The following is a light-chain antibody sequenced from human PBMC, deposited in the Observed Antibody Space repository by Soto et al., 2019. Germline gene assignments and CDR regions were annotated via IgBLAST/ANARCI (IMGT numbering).Light chain of an antibody. CDR1: QSVSSSY. CDR3: HQYDSSALT. V-gene: IGKV3-20*01. CDR2: GAS. Sequence: EIVLTQSPGTLSLSPGERATLSCRASQSVSSSYLAWYQQKPGQAPRLLIYGASSRATGIPGRFSGSGSGTDFTLTIGRLEPEDFAVYYCHQYDSSALTFGGGTKVEIK. J-gene: IGKJ4*01.